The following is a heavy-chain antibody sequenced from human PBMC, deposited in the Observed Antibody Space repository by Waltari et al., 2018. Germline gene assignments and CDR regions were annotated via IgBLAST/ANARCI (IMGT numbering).Heavy chain of an antibody. Sequence: QVQLQESGPGLVKPSATLSLTCTVSGGSISSYYWSWIRQPPGKGLEWIGYIYYGGTTNYNPSLKSRVTISVDTSKNQFSLKLSSVTAADTAVYYCASNDFWSGRYYGMDVWGQGTTVTVSS. D-gene: IGHD3-3*01. CDR3: ASNDFWSGRYYGMDV. CDR2: IYYGGTT. V-gene: IGHV4-59*01. CDR1: GGSISSYY. J-gene: IGHJ6*02.